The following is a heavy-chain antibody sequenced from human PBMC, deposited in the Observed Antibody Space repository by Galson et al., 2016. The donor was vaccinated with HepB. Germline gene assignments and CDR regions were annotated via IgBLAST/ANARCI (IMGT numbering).Heavy chain of an antibody. CDR3: AKCSVYSTGWCNSLDP. CDR1: GFTFSIYW. CDR2: IHSDGSSP. J-gene: IGHJ5*02. Sequence: SLRLSCAASGFTFSIYWMHWVRQVPGKGLVWVSRIHSDGSSPDYADSVKGRFTTSRDMSKNTLYLQMGSLRAEDTAVYYCAKCSVYSTGWCNSLDPWGQGTLVTVSS. D-gene: IGHD6-19*01. V-gene: IGHV3-74*01.